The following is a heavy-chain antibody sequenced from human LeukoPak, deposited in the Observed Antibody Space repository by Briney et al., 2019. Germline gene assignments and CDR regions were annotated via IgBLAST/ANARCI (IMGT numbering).Heavy chain of an antibody. Sequence: SETLSLTCAVYGGSFSGYYWSWIRQPAGKGLEWIGRIYTSGSTNYNPSLKSRVTISVDTSKNQFSLKLSSVTAADTAVYYCARSVPAAYTFDYWGQGTLVTVSS. D-gene: IGHD2-2*01. CDR2: IYTSGST. CDR1: GGSFSGYY. V-gene: IGHV4-59*10. J-gene: IGHJ4*02. CDR3: ARSVPAAYTFDY.